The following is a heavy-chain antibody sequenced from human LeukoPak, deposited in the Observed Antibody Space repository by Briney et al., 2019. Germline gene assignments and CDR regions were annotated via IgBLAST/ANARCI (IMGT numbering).Heavy chain of an antibody. D-gene: IGHD3-9*01. J-gene: IGHJ4*02. Sequence: ASVKVSCKASGYTFTSYGISWVRQAPGQGLEWMGWISAYNGNTNYAQKLQGRVTMTTDTSTSTAYMELRSLRSDDTAVYYCARHIERWNYDILTGYYSFDYWGQGTLVTVSS. CDR2: ISAYNGNT. CDR1: GYTFTSYG. V-gene: IGHV1-18*04. CDR3: ARHIERWNYDILTGYYSFDY.